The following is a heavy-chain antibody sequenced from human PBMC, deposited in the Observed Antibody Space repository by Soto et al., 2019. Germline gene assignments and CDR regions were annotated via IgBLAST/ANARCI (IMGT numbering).Heavy chain of an antibody. Sequence: GSLRLSCAASGFTFSSYAMHWVRQAPGKGLEWVAVISYDGSNKYYADSVKGRFTISRDNSKNTLYLQMNSLRAEDTAVYYCVRDGAGLQITIFGGYFDYWGQGTLVTVSS. CDR3: VRDGAGLQITIFGGYFDY. J-gene: IGHJ4*02. D-gene: IGHD3-3*01. CDR1: GFTFSSYA. CDR2: ISYDGSNK. V-gene: IGHV3-30-3*01.